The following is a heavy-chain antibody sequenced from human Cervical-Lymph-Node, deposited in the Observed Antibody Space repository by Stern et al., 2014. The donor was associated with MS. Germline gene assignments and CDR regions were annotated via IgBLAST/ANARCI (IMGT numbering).Heavy chain of an antibody. CDR2: IVPLFGTT. CDR1: GVTSIRNA. Sequence: VQLEESGAEVRKPGSSVKVSCKASGVTSIRNAISWVRQAPGQGLEWLGGIVPLFGTTNYAQKFQGRVTITADESTNTAYMELSSLRSDDTAVYYCASPEGEGYYYYYYGMDVWGQGTTVAVSS. J-gene: IGHJ6*02. CDR3: ASPEGEGYYYYYYGMDV. V-gene: IGHV1-69*01. D-gene: IGHD1-1*01.